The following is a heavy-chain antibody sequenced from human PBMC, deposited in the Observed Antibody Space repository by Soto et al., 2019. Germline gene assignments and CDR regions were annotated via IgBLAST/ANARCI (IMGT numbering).Heavy chain of an antibody. J-gene: IGHJ5*02. V-gene: IGHV1-18*01. CDR2: ISAYNGNT. D-gene: IGHD2-15*01. CDR3: ARGHCSGGSCYSGEIVGWFDP. Sequence: QVQLVQSGAEVKKPGASVKVSCKASGYTFTSYGISWVRQAPGQGLEWMGWISAYNGNTNYAQKLQGRVTMTTDTSTSTAYMELRSLRCDDTAVYYWARGHCSGGSCYSGEIVGWFDPWGQGPLVTVSS. CDR1: GYTFTSYG.